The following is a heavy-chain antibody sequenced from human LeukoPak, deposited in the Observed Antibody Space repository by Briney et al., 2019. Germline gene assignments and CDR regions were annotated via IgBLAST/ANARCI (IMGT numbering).Heavy chain of an antibody. CDR1: GYTLSSYD. Sequence: ASVKVSCKASGYTLSSYDMHWVRQAPGQGLEWMAIINPSAGSTDYAQKFQGRVTITADKSTSTAYMELSSLRSEDTAVYYCAREPESGIHADYWGQGTLVTVSS. CDR2: INPSAGST. CDR3: AREPESGIHADY. J-gene: IGHJ4*02. V-gene: IGHV1-46*01.